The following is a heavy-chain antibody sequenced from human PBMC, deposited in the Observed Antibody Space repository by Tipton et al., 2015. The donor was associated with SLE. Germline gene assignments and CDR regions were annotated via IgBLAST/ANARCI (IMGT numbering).Heavy chain of an antibody. CDR1: GGSIGSGGYY. V-gene: IGHV4-31*02. CDR2: IYYSGST. J-gene: IGHJ4*02. D-gene: IGHD3-3*01. CDR3: ARVSGVPALYYFDY. Sequence: LRLSCTVSGGSIGSGGYYWSWIRQHPGKGLEWIGYIYYSGSTYYNPSLKSRVTISVDTSKNQFSLKLSSVTAADTAVYYCARVSGVPALYYFDYWGQGTLVTVSS.